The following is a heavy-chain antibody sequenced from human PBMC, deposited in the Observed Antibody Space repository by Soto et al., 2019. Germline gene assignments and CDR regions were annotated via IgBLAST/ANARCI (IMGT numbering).Heavy chain of an antibody. D-gene: IGHD3-16*01. J-gene: IGHJ5*02. CDR2: INPIFGTT. CDR3: ASPGDHYVP. CDR1: GGTFSTYA. V-gene: IGHV1-69*15. Sequence: QVQLVQSGAEVKNPGSSVKVSCKASGGTFSTYAIGWVRQAPGQGLEWMGSINPIFGTTNYAPKFQGRVTITADESAGEVYLAMRSLRYEDTAVYYCASPGDHYVPWGQGRLVTGPS.